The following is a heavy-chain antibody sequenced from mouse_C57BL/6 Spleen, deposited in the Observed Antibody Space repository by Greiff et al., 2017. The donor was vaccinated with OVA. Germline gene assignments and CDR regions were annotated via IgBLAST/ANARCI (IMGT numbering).Heavy chain of an antibody. CDR2: INPNNGGT. CDR3: ARENYGSYPEFAY. J-gene: IGHJ3*01. V-gene: IGHV1-22*01. Sequence: VQLQQSGPELVKPGASVKMSCKASGYTFTDYNMHWVKQSHGKGLEWIGYINPNNGGTSYNQKFKGKATLTVNKSSRTAYMELSSLTSEDSAVYSCARENYGSYPEFAYWGQGTLVTVSA. D-gene: IGHD2-1*01. CDR1: GYTFTDYN.